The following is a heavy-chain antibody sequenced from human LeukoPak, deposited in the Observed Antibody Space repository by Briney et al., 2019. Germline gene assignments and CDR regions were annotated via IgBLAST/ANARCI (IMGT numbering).Heavy chain of an antibody. D-gene: IGHD6-13*01. V-gene: IGHV3-7*01. CDR3: LIAATGRGGLDQ. J-gene: IGHJ4*02. Sequence: GGSLRLSCAASGFTFSSYWMSWVRQAPGKGLEWVANINGHGSEKYYVDSVEGRFTISRDNAQNSLYLQMNSLRAEDTAVYRCLIAATGRGGLDQWGQGTLVTVSS. CDR1: GFTFSSYW. CDR2: INGHGSEK.